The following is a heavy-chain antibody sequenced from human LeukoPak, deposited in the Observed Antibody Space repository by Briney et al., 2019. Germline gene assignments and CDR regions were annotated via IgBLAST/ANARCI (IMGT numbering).Heavy chain of an antibody. CDR1: GYTFTGYY. V-gene: IGHV1-2*02. J-gene: IGHJ4*02. CDR2: INPNSGVT. D-gene: IGHD1-26*01. Sequence: GASVKVSCKASGYTFTGYYMHWARQAPGQGLEWMGWINPNSGVTNYAQKFQGRVTMTRDTSISTAYMELSSLISDDTAVYYCASEGRGTYFQLSYWGQGTLVTVSS. CDR3: ASEGRGTYFQLSY.